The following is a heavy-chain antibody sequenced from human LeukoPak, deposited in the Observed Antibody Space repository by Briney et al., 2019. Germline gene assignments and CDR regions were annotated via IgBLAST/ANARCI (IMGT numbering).Heavy chain of an antibody. CDR2: INPNSGGT. CDR1: GYTFTGYY. Sequence: ASVKVSCKASGYTFTGYYMHWVRQAPGQGLEWMGRINPNSGGTNYAQKFQGRVTMTRNTSISTAYMELSSLRSEDTAVYYCARGLGCSGGSCYDPEYFQHWGQGTLVTVSS. V-gene: IGHV1-2*06. D-gene: IGHD2-15*01. J-gene: IGHJ1*01. CDR3: ARGLGCSGGSCYDPEYFQH.